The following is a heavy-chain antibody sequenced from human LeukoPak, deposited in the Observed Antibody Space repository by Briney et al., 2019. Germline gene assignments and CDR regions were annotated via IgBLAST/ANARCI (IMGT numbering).Heavy chain of an antibody. CDR3: AMKAVPRPRLHDAFDF. CDR2: ITNSGSTT. Sequence: GGSLRLSCVASGFTFSDYYMSWIRQAPGKGLEWISYITNSGSTTFYADSVKGRFSISRDNANNSLFLQMNSLRAEDTAVYYCAMKAVPRPRLHDAFDFWGQGTVVSVSS. D-gene: IGHD5-24*01. CDR1: GFTFSDYY. J-gene: IGHJ3*01. V-gene: IGHV3-11*04.